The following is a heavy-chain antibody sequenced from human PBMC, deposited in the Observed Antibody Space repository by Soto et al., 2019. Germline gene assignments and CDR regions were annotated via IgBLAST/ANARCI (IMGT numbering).Heavy chain of an antibody. CDR2: ISGSGGST. Sequence: PGGSLRLSCAASGFTFSSYAMSWVRQAPGKGLEWVSAISGSGGSTYYADSVKGRFTISRDNSKNTLYLQMNSLRAEDTAVYYCAKGGVVPAAIPWGPYYYYYGMDVWGQGTTVTVSS. J-gene: IGHJ6*02. CDR3: AKGGVVPAAIPWGPYYYYYGMDV. D-gene: IGHD2-2*02. CDR1: GFTFSSYA. V-gene: IGHV3-23*01.